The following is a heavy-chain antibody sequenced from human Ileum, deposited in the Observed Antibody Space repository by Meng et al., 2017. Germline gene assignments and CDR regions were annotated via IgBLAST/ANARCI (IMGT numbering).Heavy chain of an antibody. CDR1: SGSISTYNW. Sequence: QWQVAALGVVKHRGRLTLQCSVSSGSISTYNWCSWVRQRPGKRLEWIEEIHHDGRTNYSPSLKSRGTISIDNAKSLFSLELRSVTAADTAVYYCARRARYDGSAYYPAFDYWGQGTLVTVSS. CDR2: IHHDGRT. CDR3: ARRARYDGSAYYPAFDY. V-gene: IGHV4-4*03. D-gene: IGHD3-22*01. J-gene: IGHJ4*02.